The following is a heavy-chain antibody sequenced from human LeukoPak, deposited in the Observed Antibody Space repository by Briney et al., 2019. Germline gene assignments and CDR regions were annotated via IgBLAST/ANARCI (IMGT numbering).Heavy chain of an antibody. D-gene: IGHD7-27*01. CDR2: IYYSGTT. J-gene: IGHJ4*02. Sequence: SETLSLTCTVSGGSISSYYWSWIGQSPGKGLEWIGYIYYSGTTSYNPSLKSRVTISLDTSKNQFSLKLSSVTAADTAVYYCARGANWGSPDYWGQGTLVTVSS. V-gene: IGHV4-59*01. CDR1: GGSISSYY. CDR3: ARGANWGSPDY.